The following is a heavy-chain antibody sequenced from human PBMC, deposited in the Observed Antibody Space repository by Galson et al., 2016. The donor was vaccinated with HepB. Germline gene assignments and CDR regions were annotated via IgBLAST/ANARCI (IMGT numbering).Heavy chain of an antibody. CDR3: VRVQYIDSGVDY. Sequence: SLRLSCAASGFSFARYWMTWIRQAPGKGLEWVANMNGDGSRKNYVGSVKGRFTISRDNNRNTLYLQMNGLRADDSALYYCVRVQYIDSGVDYWGQGALVTVSP. V-gene: IGHV3-7*01. CDR1: GFSFARYW. CDR2: MNGDGSRK. D-gene: IGHD1-1*01. J-gene: IGHJ4*02.